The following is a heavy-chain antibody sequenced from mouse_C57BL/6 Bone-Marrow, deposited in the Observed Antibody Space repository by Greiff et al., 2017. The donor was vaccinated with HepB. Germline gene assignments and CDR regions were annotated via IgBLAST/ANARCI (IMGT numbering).Heavy chain of an antibody. CDR2: SRNKANDYTT. J-gene: IGHJ4*01. D-gene: IGHD4-1*01. CDR1: GFTFSDFY. CDR3: ARDPGRGYAMDY. Sequence: VKVVESGGGLVQSGRSLRLSCATSGFTFSDFYMEWVRQAPGKGLEWIAASRNKANDYTTEYSASVKGRFIVSRDTSQSILYLQMNALRAEDTAIYYCARDPGRGYAMDYWGQGTSVTVSS. V-gene: IGHV7-1*01.